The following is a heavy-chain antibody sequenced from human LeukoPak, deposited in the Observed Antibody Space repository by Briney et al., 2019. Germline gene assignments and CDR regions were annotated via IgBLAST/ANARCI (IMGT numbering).Heavy chain of an antibody. CDR1: GYSFTSYW. V-gene: IGHV5-51*01. CDR3: ARLGGSGSYSHWFDP. CDR2: IYTGDSDH. J-gene: IGHJ5*02. Sequence: GESLKISCKGSGYSFTSYWIGWVRQMPEKGLEWMEIIYTGDSDHRYSTSFQGQVTISADKSISTPYLQWSILKASDTARYYCARLGGSGSYSHWFDPWGQGTLVTVSS. D-gene: IGHD3-10*01.